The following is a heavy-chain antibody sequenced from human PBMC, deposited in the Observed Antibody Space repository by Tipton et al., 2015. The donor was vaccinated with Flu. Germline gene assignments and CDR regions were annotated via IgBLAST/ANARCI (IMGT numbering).Heavy chain of an antibody. CDR1: GGSISSYY. CDR2: IYYSGST. Sequence: TLSLTCTVSGGSISSYYWSWIRQPPGKGLEWIGYIYYSGSTNYNPSLKSRVTISVDTSKNQFSLKLSSVTAADTAVYYCARPAGDSSGIEYYFDYWGQGTLVTVSS. D-gene: IGHD3-22*01. V-gene: IGHV4-59*01. J-gene: IGHJ4*02. CDR3: ARPAGDSSGIEYYFDY.